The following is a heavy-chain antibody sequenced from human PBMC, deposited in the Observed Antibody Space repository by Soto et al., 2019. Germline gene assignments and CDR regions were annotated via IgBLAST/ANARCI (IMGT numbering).Heavy chain of an antibody. CDR3: VNWNDEDVD. CDR1: GFTFSSYA. J-gene: IGHJ4*01. D-gene: IGHD1-1*01. CDR2: ISGSAIST. Sequence: EVHLLESGGGFVQPGGSLRLSCVASGFTFSSYAMTWVRQAPGKGLEWVASISGSAISTEYADSVRGRFTISRDNSTNTVFLQMQSLRADDSATYYCVNWNDEDVDWGQGTLVAVSS. V-gene: IGHV3-23*01.